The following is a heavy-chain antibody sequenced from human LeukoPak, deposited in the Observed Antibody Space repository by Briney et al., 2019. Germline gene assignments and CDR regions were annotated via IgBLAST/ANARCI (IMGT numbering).Heavy chain of an antibody. D-gene: IGHD3-10*01. CDR1: GGSIGSYY. Sequence: SETLSLTCTVSGGSIGSYYWSWIRQPPGKGLEWFGYIYYSGSTNYNPSLKSRVTISVDTSKNQFSLKLSSVTAADTAVYYCARLYGSGSYYIDYWGQGILVTVSS. V-gene: IGHV4-59*01. J-gene: IGHJ4*02. CDR2: IYYSGST. CDR3: ARLYGSGSYYIDY.